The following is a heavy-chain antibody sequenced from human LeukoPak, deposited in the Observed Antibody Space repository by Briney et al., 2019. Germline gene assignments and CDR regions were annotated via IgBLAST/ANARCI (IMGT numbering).Heavy chain of an antibody. CDR1: GFIFDDDA. CDR3: AHDGLGCNGGNCYLGGYFDL. V-gene: IGHV3-9*01. J-gene: IGHJ2*01. D-gene: IGHD2-15*01. Sequence: GRSLRLSCVASGFIFDDDAMHWVRQAPGKGLEWVSGISWNSGTIDYADSVKGRFTISRDNAKNSLYLQMNSLRAEDTAFYYCAHDGLGCNGGNCYLGGYFDLWGRGILDTVSS. CDR2: ISWNSGTI.